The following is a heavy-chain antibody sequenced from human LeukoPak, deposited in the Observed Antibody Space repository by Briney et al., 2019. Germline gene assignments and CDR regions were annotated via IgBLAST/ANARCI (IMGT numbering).Heavy chain of an antibody. Sequence: SVKVSCTASGGTFSSYAISWVRQAPGQGLEWMGGIIPIFGTANYAQKFQGRVTITADESTSTAYMELSSLRSEDTAVYYCARTIYYDSSGYYLSAFDYWGQGTLVTVSS. CDR1: GGTFSSYA. V-gene: IGHV1-69*13. CDR2: IIPIFGTA. CDR3: ARTIYYDSSGYYLSAFDY. D-gene: IGHD3-22*01. J-gene: IGHJ4*02.